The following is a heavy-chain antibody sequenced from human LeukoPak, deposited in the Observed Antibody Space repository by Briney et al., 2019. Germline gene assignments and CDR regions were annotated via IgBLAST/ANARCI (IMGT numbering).Heavy chain of an antibody. Sequence: SETLSLTCTVSGYSISSGYYWGWIRQPPGKGLEWIGSIYHSGTTYYNPSLKSRVTISVDTSKNQFSLKLSSVTAADTAVYYCATLRPGYWGQGTLVTVSS. J-gene: IGHJ4*02. CDR2: IYHSGTT. CDR3: ATLRPGY. V-gene: IGHV4-38-2*02. D-gene: IGHD3-3*01. CDR1: GYSISSGYY.